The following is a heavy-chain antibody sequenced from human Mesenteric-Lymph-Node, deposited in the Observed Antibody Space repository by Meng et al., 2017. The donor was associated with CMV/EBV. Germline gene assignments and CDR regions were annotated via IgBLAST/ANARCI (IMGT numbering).Heavy chain of an antibody. CDR2: IREDGREK. Sequence: ESLKISCAASGFIFGSYWMHWVRQAPGKGLEWVATIREDGREKDYVDSLEGRFTISRDNAKNSLFLQMNNLRAEDTAVYYCARSYNFAFDYWGQEILVTVSS. CDR3: ARSYNFAFDY. V-gene: IGHV3-7*01. CDR1: GFIFGSYW. D-gene: IGHD1-1*01. J-gene: IGHJ4*02.